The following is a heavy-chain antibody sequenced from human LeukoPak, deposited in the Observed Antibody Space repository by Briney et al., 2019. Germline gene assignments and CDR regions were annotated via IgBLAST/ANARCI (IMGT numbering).Heavy chain of an antibody. J-gene: IGHJ6*02. CDR2: ISSSSSYI. D-gene: IGHD3-10*01. V-gene: IGHV3-21*01. CDR3: AREGGVRGMDV. Sequence: GGSLRLSCAASGFTFSSYSMNWVRQAPGKGLEWVSSISSSSSYIYYADSVKGRFTISRDNAKNSLYLQMNSLRAEDTAVYYCAREGGVRGMDVWGQGTRVTVSS. CDR1: GFTFSSYS.